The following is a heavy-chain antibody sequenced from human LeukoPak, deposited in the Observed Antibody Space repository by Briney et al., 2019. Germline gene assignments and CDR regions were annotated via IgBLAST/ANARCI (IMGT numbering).Heavy chain of an antibody. J-gene: IGHJ6*03. D-gene: IGHD2-15*01. Sequence: GSLRLSCAASGFTLSNYEMNWVRQAPGGGMEWVGSIYYSGSTYYNPSLKSRVTISVDTSKNQFSLKLSSVTAADTAVYYCAREHCSGGSCYSIYYYYYMDVWGKGTTVTVSS. V-gene: IGHV4-39*07. CDR2: IYYSGST. CDR3: AREHCSGGSCYSIYYYYYMDV. CDR1: GFTLSNYE.